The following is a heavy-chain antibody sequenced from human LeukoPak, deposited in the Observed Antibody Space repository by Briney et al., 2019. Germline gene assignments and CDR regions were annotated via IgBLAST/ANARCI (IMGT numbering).Heavy chain of an antibody. V-gene: IGHV4-4*09. CDR3: AGLPHNYYYYMDV. J-gene: IGHJ6*03. CDR2: IYTSGST. Sequence: SETLSLTCTVSGGSISSYYWSWIRQPPGKGLEWIGYIYTSGSTNHNPSLKSRVTISVDTSKNQFSLKLSSVTAADTAVYYCAGLPHNYYYYMDVWGKGTTVTVSS. CDR1: GGSISSYY. D-gene: IGHD5-24*01.